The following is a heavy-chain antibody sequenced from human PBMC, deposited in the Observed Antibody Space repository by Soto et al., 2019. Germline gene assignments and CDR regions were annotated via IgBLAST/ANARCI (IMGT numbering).Heavy chain of an antibody. J-gene: IGHJ3*02. Sequence: QVQLQESGPGLVKPSQTLSLTCTVSGGSISSGGYYWSWIRQHPGKGLEWIGYIYYSGSTYYNPSLXGRVXIXIDTSKNQFSLKLSSVTAADTAVYYCARGRIVPFDIWGQGTMVTVSS. CDR2: IYYSGST. V-gene: IGHV4-31*03. CDR1: GGSISSGGYY. D-gene: IGHD2-2*01. CDR3: ARGRIVPFDI.